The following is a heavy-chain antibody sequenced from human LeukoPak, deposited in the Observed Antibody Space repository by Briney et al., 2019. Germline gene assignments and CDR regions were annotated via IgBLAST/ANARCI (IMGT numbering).Heavy chain of an antibody. CDR2: INPRDGST. V-gene: IGHV1-46*01. CDR3: ARGSWPYFFDY. J-gene: IGHJ4*02. D-gene: IGHD6-13*01. CDR1: GYTFIDYY. Sequence: ASVKVSCKASGYTFIDYYMHWVRQPPGQGLYWMGIINPRDGSTRYAQKFQGRVTMTRDTSSSTLYMEVSSLRSEDTAVYYCARGSWPYFFDYWGQGTLVTVSS.